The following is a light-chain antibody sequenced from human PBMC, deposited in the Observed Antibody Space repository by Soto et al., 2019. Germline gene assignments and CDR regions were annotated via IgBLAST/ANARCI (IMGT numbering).Light chain of an antibody. V-gene: IGLV2-14*01. CDR1: SSDVGSYNY. Sequence: QSALTQPASVCGSPGQSITISCTGTSSDVGSYNYVSWYQQNPGKAPKLIIHDVSNRPSGVSNRFSGSKSGNTASLTISGLKAEDEANYYCRAYTSTNTLIFGGGTKLTVL. CDR2: DVS. J-gene: IGLJ2*01. CDR3: RAYTSTNTLI.